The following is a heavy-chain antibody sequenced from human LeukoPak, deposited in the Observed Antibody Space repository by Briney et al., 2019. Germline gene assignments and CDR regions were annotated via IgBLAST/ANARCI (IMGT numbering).Heavy chain of an antibody. CDR3: ARSITIFGLVY. CDR2: IYTSGST. V-gene: IGHV4-61*02. Sequence: SETLSLTCTVSGGSISSGSYYWSWIREPAGKGLEWIGRIYTSGSTNYNPSLKSRVTISVDTSKNQFSLKLSSVTAADTAVYYCARSITIFGLVYWGQGTLVTVSP. J-gene: IGHJ4*02. D-gene: IGHD3/OR15-3a*01. CDR1: GGSISSGSYY.